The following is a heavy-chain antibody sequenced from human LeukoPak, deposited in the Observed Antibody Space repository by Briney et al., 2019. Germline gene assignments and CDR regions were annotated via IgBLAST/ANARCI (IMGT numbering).Heavy chain of an antibody. D-gene: IGHD3-22*01. CDR2: IYHSGST. J-gene: IGHJ3*02. CDR3: AREAGITMIVVVSQSRLSDAFDI. CDR1: GGSISSSNW. V-gene: IGHV4-4*02. Sequence: SETLSLTCAVSGGSISSSNWWSWVRQPPGKGLEWIGEIYHSGSTNYNPSLKSRVTISVDKSKNQFSLKLSSVTAADTAVYYCAREAGITMIVVVSQSRLSDAFDIWGQGTMVTVSS.